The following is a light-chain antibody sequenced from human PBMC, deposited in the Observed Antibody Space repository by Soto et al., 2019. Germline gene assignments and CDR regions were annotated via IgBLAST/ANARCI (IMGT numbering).Light chain of an antibody. CDR2: LEGSGSY. J-gene: IGLJ3*02. V-gene: IGLV4-60*02. CDR3: ETWDSNTHTV. CDR1: SGHSSYI. Sequence: QLVLTQSSSASASLGSSVKLTCTLSSGHSSYIIAWHQQQPGKAPRYLMKLEGSGSYNKGSGVPDRFSGSSSGADRYLTISLRQFEDEADYYCETWDSNTHTVFGGGTKVTVL.